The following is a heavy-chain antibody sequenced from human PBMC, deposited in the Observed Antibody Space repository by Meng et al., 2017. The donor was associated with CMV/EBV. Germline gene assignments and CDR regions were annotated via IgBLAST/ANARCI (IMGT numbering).Heavy chain of an antibody. D-gene: IGHD2-2*02. J-gene: IGHJ6*02. CDR2: ISGSGGST. Sequence: GESLKISCAASGFTFSSYWMSWVRQAPGKGLEWVSAISGSGGSTYYADSVKGRFTISRDNSKNTLYLQMNSLRAEDTAVYYCARRESTSCYRSCGMDVWGQGTTVTVSS. CDR1: GFTFSSYW. V-gene: IGHV3-23*01. CDR3: ARRESTSCYRSCGMDV.